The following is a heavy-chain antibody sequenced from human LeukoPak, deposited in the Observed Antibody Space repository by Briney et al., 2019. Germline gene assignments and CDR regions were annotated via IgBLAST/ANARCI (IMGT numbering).Heavy chain of an antibody. Sequence: SETLSLTCTVSGGSISSGSYYWSWIRQPAGKGLEWIGRIYTSGSTNYNPSLKSRVTRSVDTSKNQFSLKLSSVTAADTAVYYCARETRPTNFDYWGQGTLVTVSS. CDR1: GGSISSGSYY. V-gene: IGHV4-61*02. J-gene: IGHJ4*02. CDR3: ARETRPTNFDY. CDR2: IYTSGST.